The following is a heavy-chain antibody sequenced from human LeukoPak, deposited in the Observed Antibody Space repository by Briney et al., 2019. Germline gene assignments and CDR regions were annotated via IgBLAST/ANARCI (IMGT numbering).Heavy chain of an antibody. J-gene: IGHJ6*03. D-gene: IGHD2-15*01. Sequence: SETLSLTCTVSGGSISSSSYYWGWIRQPPGKGLEWIGEIYHSGSTNYNPSLKSRVTISVDKSKNQFSLKLSSVTAADTAVYYCARARIHYYYYYMDVWGKGTTVTVSS. CDR2: IYHSGST. CDR1: GGSISSSSYY. V-gene: IGHV4-39*07. CDR3: ARARIHYYYYYMDV.